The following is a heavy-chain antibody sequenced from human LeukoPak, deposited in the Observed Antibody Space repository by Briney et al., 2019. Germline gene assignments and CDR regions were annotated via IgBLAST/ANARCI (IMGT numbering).Heavy chain of an antibody. J-gene: IGHJ4*02. D-gene: IGHD2-2*01. CDR3: ARGLKYCSSTSCYLFDY. CDR2: INHSGST. CDR1: GGSFSGYY. V-gene: IGHV4-34*01. Sequence: SETLSLTCAVYGGSFSGYYWSWIRQPPGKGLEWIGEINHSGSTNYNPSLKSRVTISVDTSKNQLSLKLSSVTAADTAVYYCARGLKYCSSTSCYLFDYWGQGTLVTVSS.